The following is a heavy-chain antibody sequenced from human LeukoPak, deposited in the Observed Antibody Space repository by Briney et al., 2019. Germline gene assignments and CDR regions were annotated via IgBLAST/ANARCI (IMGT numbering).Heavy chain of an antibody. J-gene: IGHJ4*02. D-gene: IGHD3-22*01. CDR1: GYSISSDYY. Sequence: SETLSLTCTVSGYSISSDYYWDWIRQPPGKGLEYIGSIYHTGSTYYKPSLKSRLTISVDTSKNQFSLKLSSVTAADTAMYYCARHLYESRGQTSFDYWGQGTLVTVSS. CDR3: ARHLYESRGQTSFDY. V-gene: IGHV4-38-2*02. CDR2: IYHTGST.